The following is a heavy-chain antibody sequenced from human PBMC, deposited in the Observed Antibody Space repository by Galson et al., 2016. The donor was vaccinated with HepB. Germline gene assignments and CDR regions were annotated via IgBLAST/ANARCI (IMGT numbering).Heavy chain of an antibody. Sequence: QSGAEVKKPGESLKISCKVSGYIFTHYWIGWVRQMPGKGLEWVGILYPATSDTRYSPSSHGQVTISADTSISTAYLQCNSLKASDTAMYYRARHSGDAYPATFDYWGQGSLVTVSS. V-gene: IGHV5-51*01. CDR2: LYPATSDT. J-gene: IGHJ4*02. CDR3: ARHSGDAYPATFDY. CDR1: GYIFTHYW. D-gene: IGHD1-26*01.